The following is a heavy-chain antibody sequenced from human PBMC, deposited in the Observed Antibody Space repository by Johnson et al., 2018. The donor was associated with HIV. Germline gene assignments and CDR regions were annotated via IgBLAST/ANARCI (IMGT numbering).Heavy chain of an antibody. CDR3: ARGMVVAATKAFDI. CDR2: ISYDGSNK. J-gene: IGHJ3*02. CDR1: GFTFSSYA. V-gene: IGHV3-30-3*01. D-gene: IGHD2-15*01. Sequence: VQLVASGGGVVQPGRSLRLSCAASGFTFSSYAMHWVRPAPGKGLEWVAVISYDGSNKYYADSVKGRFTISRDNSKNTLYLQMNSLRAEDTAVYYCARGMVVAATKAFDIWGQGTMVTVSS.